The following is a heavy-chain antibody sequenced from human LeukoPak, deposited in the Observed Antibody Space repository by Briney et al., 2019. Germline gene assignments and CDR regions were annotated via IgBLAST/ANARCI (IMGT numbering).Heavy chain of an antibody. CDR1: GYTFTSYY. CDR2: INPNSGGT. CDR3: ARGGDVVVVPASNFPEFDY. V-gene: IGHV1-2*02. J-gene: IGHJ4*02. Sequence: ASVKVSCKASGYTFTSYYLHWVRQAPGQGLEWMVWINPNSGGTNYAQKFQGRVTMTRDTSTSTAYMELSRLRSDDTAVYYCARGGDVVVVPASNFPEFDYWGQGTLVTVSS. D-gene: IGHD2-2*01.